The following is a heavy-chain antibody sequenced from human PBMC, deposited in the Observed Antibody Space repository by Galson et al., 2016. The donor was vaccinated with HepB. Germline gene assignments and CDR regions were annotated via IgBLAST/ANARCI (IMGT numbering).Heavy chain of an antibody. J-gene: IGHJ6*02. CDR2: IHHDGSQE. V-gene: IGHV3-7*03. Sequence: SLRLSCAVSGFTFRNYWMSWARQSPGKGLEWVANIHHDGSQEYYLDSVKGRFTISRDNAKNSLYLQMNSLRAEDTALYYCARRLGDGMDVWGQGTTVTVS. CDR3: ARRLGDGMDV. D-gene: IGHD7-27*01. CDR1: GFTFRNYW.